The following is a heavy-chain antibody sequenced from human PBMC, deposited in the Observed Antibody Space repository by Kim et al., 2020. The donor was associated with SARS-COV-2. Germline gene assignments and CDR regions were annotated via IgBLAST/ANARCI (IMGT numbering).Heavy chain of an antibody. CDR1: GLMFSTYG. Sequence: GGSLRLSCTASGLMFSTYGMHWVRQAPGKGLEWVAFISYGGTDQYYADSVKGRFTISRDNYKNMLYLEMNSLRPDDAAVYYCVKDRKYCTGGTCYNSFDYWGQGTLVTVSS. CDR3: VKDRKYCTGGTCYNSFDY. J-gene: IGHJ4*02. CDR2: ISYGGTDQ. D-gene: IGHD2-15*01. V-gene: IGHV3-30*18.